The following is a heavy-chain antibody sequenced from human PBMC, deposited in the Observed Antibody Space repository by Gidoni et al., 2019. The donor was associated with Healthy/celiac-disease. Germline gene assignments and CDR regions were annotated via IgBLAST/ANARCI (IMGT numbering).Heavy chain of an antibody. J-gene: IGHJ4*02. CDR1: GFTFSSYA. CDR2: ISYDGSNK. Sequence: VQLVESGGGVVQPGRSLRRSCAASGFTFSSYAMHWVRQAPGKGLEWVAVISYDGSNKYYADSVKGRFTISRDNSKNTLYLQMNSLRAEDTAVYYCARDGYYYGSGSYYTPYFDYWGQGTLVTVSS. V-gene: IGHV3-30-3*01. D-gene: IGHD3-10*01. CDR3: ARDGYYYGSGSYYTPYFDY.